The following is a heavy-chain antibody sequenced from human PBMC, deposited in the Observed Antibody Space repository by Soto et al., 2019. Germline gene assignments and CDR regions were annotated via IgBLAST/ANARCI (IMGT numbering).Heavy chain of an antibody. CDR2: INAGNGNT. Sequence: GASVKVSCKASGYTFTSYAMHWVRQAPGQRLEWMGWINAGNGNTKYSQKFQGRVTITRDTSASTAYMELSSLRSEDTAVYYCARARPLRGVRYFDWSHFDYWGQGTLVTVSS. J-gene: IGHJ4*02. D-gene: IGHD3-9*01. V-gene: IGHV1-3*01. CDR1: GYTFTSYA. CDR3: ARARPLRGVRYFDWSHFDY.